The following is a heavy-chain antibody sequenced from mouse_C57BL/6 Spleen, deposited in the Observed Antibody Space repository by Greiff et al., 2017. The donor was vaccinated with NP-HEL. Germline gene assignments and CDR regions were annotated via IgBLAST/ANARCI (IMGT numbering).Heavy chain of an antibody. Sequence: EVQRVESGGGLVQPGGSLSLSCAASGFTFTDYYMSWVRQPPGKALEWLGFIRNKANGYTTEYSASVKGRFTISRDNSQSILYLQMNALRAEDSATYYCAEVAPDYYAMDYWGQGTSVTVSS. V-gene: IGHV7-3*03. J-gene: IGHJ4*01. CDR3: AEVAPDYYAMDY. D-gene: IGHD1-3*01. CDR2: IRNKANGYTT. CDR1: GFTFTDYY.